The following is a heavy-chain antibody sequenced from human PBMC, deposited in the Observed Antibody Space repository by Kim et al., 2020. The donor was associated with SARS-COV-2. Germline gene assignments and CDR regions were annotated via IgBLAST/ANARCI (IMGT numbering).Heavy chain of an antibody. CDR2: ISYDGSNK. J-gene: IGHJ4*02. CDR3: ARGGALY. V-gene: IGHV3-30-3*01. Sequence: GGSLRLSCAASGFTFSSYAMHWVRQAPGKGLEWVAVISYDGSNKYYADSVKGRFTISRDNSKNTLYLQMNSLRAEDTAVYYCARGGALYWGKGTLVTVSS. D-gene: IGHD4-17*01. CDR1: GFTFSSYA.